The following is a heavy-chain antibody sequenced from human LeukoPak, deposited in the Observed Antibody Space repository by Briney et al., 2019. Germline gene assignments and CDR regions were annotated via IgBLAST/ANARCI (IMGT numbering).Heavy chain of an antibody. V-gene: IGHV7-4-1*02. CDR2: INTNTGSP. CDR1: GYTFTSYY. J-gene: IGHJ6*03. CDR3: ARDPYYMDV. Sequence: ASVKVSCKASGYTFTSYYMHWVRQAPGQGLEWMGWINTNTGSPTYAQGFTGRFVFSLDTSVSTAYLQISSLKAEDTAVYYCARDPYYMDVWGKGTTVTVSS.